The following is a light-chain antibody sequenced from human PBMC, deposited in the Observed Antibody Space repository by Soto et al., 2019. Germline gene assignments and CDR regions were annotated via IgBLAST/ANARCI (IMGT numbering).Light chain of an antibody. V-gene: IGKV1-5*03. J-gene: IGKJ2*01. CDR3: QQYNSLYP. CDR2: KAS. CDR1: QSISSW. Sequence: DIQMTQSPSTLSASVGDRVTITCRSSQSISSWLAWYQQKPGKAPKLLIYKASSLESRVASRFSGSGCGTEFTLPISSLQPDDFVTYYWQQYNSLYPFGQGTKLEI.